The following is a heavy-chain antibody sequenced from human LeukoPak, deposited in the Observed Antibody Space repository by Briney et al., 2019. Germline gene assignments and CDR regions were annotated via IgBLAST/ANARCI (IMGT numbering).Heavy chain of an antibody. Sequence: GESLKISCASSGSTFSSYSMNWVRQAPGKGLEWVSFISSSSSTIYYANSLKGRFTISRDNAKNSLYLQMNSLRAEDTAVYYCARGGYCSSTSCSHLEDWFDPWGQGTLVTVSS. D-gene: IGHD2-2*01. J-gene: IGHJ5*02. CDR2: ISSSSSTI. CDR3: ARGGYCSSTSCSHLEDWFDP. CDR1: GSTFSSYS. V-gene: IGHV3-48*01.